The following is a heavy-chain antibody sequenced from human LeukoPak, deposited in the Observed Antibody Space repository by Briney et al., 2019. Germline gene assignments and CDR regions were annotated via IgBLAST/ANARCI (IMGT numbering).Heavy chain of an antibody. D-gene: IGHD3-22*01. CDR1: GYTFTSYG. CDR2: FSAYNGNT. Sequence: ASVKVSCKASGYTFTSYGISWVRQAPGQGLEWMGWFSAYNGNTNYAQKLQGRVTMTTDTSTSTAYMELRSLRSDDTAVYYCARAYYYDSSGYYQEDDFDYWGQGTLVTVSS. V-gene: IGHV1-18*01. J-gene: IGHJ4*02. CDR3: ARAYYYDSSGYYQEDDFDY.